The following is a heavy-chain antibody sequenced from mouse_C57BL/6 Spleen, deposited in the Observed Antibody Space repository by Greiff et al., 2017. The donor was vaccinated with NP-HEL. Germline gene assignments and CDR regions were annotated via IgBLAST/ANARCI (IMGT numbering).Heavy chain of an antibody. CDR2: IDPSDSYT. CDR1: GYTFTSYW. J-gene: IGHJ2*01. Sequence: QVQLQQSGAELVKPGASVKLSCKASGYTFTSYWMQWVKQRPGQGLEWIGEIDPSDSYTNYNQKFKGKATLTVDTSSSTAYMQLSSLTSEDSAVYYCALITTVVATNWGQGTTLTVSS. D-gene: IGHD1-1*01. CDR3: ALITTVVATN. V-gene: IGHV1-50*01.